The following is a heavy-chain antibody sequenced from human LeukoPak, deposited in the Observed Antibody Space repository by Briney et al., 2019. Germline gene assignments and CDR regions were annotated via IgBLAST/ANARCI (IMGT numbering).Heavy chain of an antibody. J-gene: IGHJ4*02. CDR3: ARAAYSGSYHSDY. CDR2: IYYSGST. Sequence: SETLSLTCTVSGGSVNSGSYYWNWIRQPPGKGPEWIGYIYYSGSTNYNPSLKSRVTISVDTSKNQFSLKLSSVTAADTAVYYCARAAYSGSYHSDYWGQGTLVTVSS. V-gene: IGHV4-61*01. CDR1: GGSVNSGSYY. D-gene: IGHD1-26*01.